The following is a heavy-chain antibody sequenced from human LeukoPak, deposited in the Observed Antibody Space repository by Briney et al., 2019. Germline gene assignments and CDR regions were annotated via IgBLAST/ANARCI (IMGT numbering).Heavy chain of an antibody. D-gene: IGHD3-3*01. CDR3: ARLSYDFWSGYKSMPNWFDP. CDR1: GYSFTSYW. V-gene: IGHV5-51*01. CDR2: IYPGDSDT. Sequence: GESLKISCKGSGYSFTSYWIGWVRQMPGKGLEWMGIIYPGDSDTRYSPSFQGQVTISADKSISTAYLQCSSLKAPDTAMYYCARLSYDFWSGYKSMPNWFDPWGQGTLVTVSS. J-gene: IGHJ5*02.